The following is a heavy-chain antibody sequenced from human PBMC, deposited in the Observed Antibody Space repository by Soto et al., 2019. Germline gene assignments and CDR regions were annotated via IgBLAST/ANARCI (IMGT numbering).Heavy chain of an antibody. CDR1: GGSISNYY. CDR3: AREGYSDNSSYYQPLDV. CDR2: MYTSGST. Sequence: SETLSLTCTVSGGSISNYYWTWIRQPAGKGLEWIGRMYTSGSTNYNPSLKSRVTMSVDTSKNQFSLNLRSVTAADPAAYDCAREGYSDNSSYYQPLDVWGQGTTVTVSS. V-gene: IGHV4-4*07. D-gene: IGHD1-26*01. J-gene: IGHJ6*02.